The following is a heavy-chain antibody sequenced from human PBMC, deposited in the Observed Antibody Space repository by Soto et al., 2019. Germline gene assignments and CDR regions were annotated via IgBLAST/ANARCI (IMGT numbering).Heavy chain of an antibody. V-gene: IGHV3-72*01. CDR1: GFIFSDHY. D-gene: IGHD3-16*01. Sequence: EVQLVESGGGVVQPGGSLRLSCAASGFIFSDHYMDWVRQTPGKGLEWVGRARNKANDYTTEFAASVKGRFTISRDDSKNSLYLQMDSLKTEDTAVYYCAREPQMGDYDYIWGQIDAFDIWGQGTKVTVSS. CDR3: AREPQMGDYDYIWGQIDAFDI. CDR2: ARNKANDYTT. J-gene: IGHJ3*02.